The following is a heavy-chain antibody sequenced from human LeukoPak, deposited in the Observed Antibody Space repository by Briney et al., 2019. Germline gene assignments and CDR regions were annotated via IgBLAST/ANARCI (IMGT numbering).Heavy chain of an antibody. CDR1: GFTFSSYG. CDR2: IWYDGSNK. CDR3: ARDFTGAEYFDY. V-gene: IGHV3-33*01. Sequence: GGSLRLSCAASGFTFSSYGMHWVRQAPGKGLEWVAVIWYDGSNKYYADSVKGRFTISRDNSKNTLYLQMNSLRAEDTAVYYCARDFTGAEYFDYWGQGTLVTVSS. D-gene: IGHD3-9*01. J-gene: IGHJ4*02.